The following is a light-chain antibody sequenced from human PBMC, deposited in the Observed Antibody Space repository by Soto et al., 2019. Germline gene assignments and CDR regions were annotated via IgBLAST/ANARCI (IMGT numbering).Light chain of an antibody. Sequence: QSALTQPPSASGSPGQSVTISCTGTSSDIGGFNYVSWYQQHPGKAPKLIIFEVNKRPSGVPDRFSGSKSGNTASLTISGLQPADEADYYCSSYTTSGTYVLFGGGTKLTVL. J-gene: IGLJ3*02. V-gene: IGLV2-8*01. CDR3: SSYTTSGTYVL. CDR2: EVN. CDR1: SSDIGGFNY.